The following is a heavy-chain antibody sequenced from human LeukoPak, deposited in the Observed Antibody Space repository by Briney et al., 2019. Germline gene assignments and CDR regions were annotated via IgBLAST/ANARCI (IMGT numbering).Heavy chain of an antibody. D-gene: IGHD3-10*01. Sequence: GESLKISCQASGYTFTSYWIGWVRQMPGRGLECMGIIYPDDSDTTYSPSFQGQVTISADKSFSTAYLQWSSLKASDTAIYYCARLGGDTYYFGSASYPNWYFDLWGRGTLVTVSS. J-gene: IGHJ2*01. CDR2: IYPDDSDT. CDR3: ARLGGDTYYFGSASYPNWYFDL. CDR1: GYTFTSYW. V-gene: IGHV5-51*01.